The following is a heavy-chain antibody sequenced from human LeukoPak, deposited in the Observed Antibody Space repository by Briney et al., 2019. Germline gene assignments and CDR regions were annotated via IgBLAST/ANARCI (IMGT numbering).Heavy chain of an antibody. Sequence: PSETLSLTCTVSGGSISSSSYYWGWIRQPPGKGLKWIGSIYYSGSTYYNPSLKSRVTISVDTSKNQFSLKLSSVTAADTAVYYCARYDSGEFDYWGRGTLVTVSS. CDR2: IYYSGST. CDR3: ARYDSGEFDY. J-gene: IGHJ4*02. D-gene: IGHD3-10*01. V-gene: IGHV4-39*01. CDR1: GGSISSSSYY.